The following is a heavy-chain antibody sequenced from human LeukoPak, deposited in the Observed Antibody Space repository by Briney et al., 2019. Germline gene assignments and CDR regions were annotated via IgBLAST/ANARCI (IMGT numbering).Heavy chain of an antibody. V-gene: IGHV1-69*05. CDR2: IIPIFGTA. CDR3: ASWGGYCSSTSCYDY. Sequence: SVKVSCKASGGTFSSYAISWVRQAPGQGLEWMGGIIPIFGTANYAQKFQGRVTITTDESTSTAYMELSSLRSEDTAVYYCASWGGYCSSTSCYDYWGQGTLVTVSS. D-gene: IGHD2-2*01. CDR1: GGTFSSYA. J-gene: IGHJ4*02.